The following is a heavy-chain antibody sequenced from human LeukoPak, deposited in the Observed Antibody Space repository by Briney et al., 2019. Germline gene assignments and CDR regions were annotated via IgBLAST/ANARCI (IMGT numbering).Heavy chain of an antibody. V-gene: IGHV3-23*01. D-gene: IGHD3-10*01. CDR2: ISGSGGSP. CDR1: GFTFSSYA. Sequence: HGGSLRLSCAASGFTFSSYAMSWVRPAPGKGREWVSAISGSGGSPYYADSVKGRLTIYRDNSKNTLYLQMNSLRAEDTAVYCCAKEGLRFVFDHWGQGTRVTVSS. J-gene: IGHJ4*02. CDR3: AKEGLRFVFDH.